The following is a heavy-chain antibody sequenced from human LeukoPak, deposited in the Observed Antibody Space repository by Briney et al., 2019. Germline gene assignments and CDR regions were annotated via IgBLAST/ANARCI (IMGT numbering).Heavy chain of an antibody. V-gene: IGHV3-13*01. D-gene: IGHD3-16*02. CDR3: GRGGITFGGVIVLGMDV. Sequence: GGSLRLSCAASGFTFSSYDMHWVRQATGKGLEWVSAIGTAGDTYYPGSVKGRFTISRENAKNSLYLQMNSLRAGDTDVYYCGRGGITFGGVIVLGMDVWGQGTTVTVSS. CDR2: IGTAGDT. J-gene: IGHJ6*02. CDR1: GFTFSSYD.